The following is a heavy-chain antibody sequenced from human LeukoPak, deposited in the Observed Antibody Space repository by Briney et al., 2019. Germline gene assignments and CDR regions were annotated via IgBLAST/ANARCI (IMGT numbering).Heavy chain of an antibody. V-gene: IGHV4-30-2*01. CDR1: GDSTSSDRYY. D-gene: IGHD5-18*01. CDR2: IYHSGST. J-gene: IGHJ3*02. Sequence: PSETLSLTCTVSGDSTSSDRYYGGWVRQPPGKGLEWIGYIYHSGSTYYNPSLKSRVTISVDRSKNQFSLKLSSVTAADTAVYYCAKYSYGRGDAFDIWGQGTMVTVSS. CDR3: AKYSYGRGDAFDI.